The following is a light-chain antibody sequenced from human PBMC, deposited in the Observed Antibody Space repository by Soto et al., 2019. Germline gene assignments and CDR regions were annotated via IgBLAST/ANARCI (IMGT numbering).Light chain of an antibody. V-gene: IGKV1-5*03. Sequence: DIQMTQSPSTLSASVGDRVTITCRASQSISSWLAWYQQKPGKAPSLLIYKASTLQGGVPARFSGSGSGTEFTLTISSLQPDDFATYYCQQDHDYSRTFGQGTKVEI. CDR2: KAS. J-gene: IGKJ1*01. CDR3: QQDHDYSRT. CDR1: QSISSW.